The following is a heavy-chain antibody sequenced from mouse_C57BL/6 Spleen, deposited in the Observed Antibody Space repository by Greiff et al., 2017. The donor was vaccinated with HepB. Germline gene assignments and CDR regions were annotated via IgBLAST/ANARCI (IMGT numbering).Heavy chain of an antibody. CDR2: IDPEDGET. CDR3: ASRNYYGRSYWYFEG. V-gene: IGHV14-2*01. CDR1: GFNIKDYY. D-gene: IGHD1-1*01. Sequence: VQLQQSGAELVKPGASVKLSSTAPGFNIKDYYMHWVKQRTEQGLEWIGRIDPEDGETKYAPKFQGKATITADTSSNTAYLQLSSLTSDDTAVYYCASRNYYGRSYWYFEGWATGTTVTISS. J-gene: IGHJ1*03.